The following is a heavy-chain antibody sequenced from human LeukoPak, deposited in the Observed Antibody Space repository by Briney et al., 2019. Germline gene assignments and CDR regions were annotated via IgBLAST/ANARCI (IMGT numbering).Heavy chain of an antibody. J-gene: IGHJ4*02. D-gene: IGHD3-22*01. CDR2: ISRCGGST. CDR3: AKDAFHDTSTYYSPFDY. CDR1: RFTFSSYA. Sequence: VGSLRLSCAASRFTFSSYALSWVRHAPPQGLDWVSTISRCGGSTYYADSVKGPFTISRDNSKNTLYLQMSSLRAEDTALYYCAKDAFHDTSTYYSPFDYWGQGTLVTVSS. V-gene: IGHV3-23*01.